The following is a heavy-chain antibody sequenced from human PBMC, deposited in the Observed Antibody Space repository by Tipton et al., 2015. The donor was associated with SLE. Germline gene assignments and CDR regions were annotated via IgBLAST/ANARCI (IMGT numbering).Heavy chain of an antibody. CDR2: INSDGSST. J-gene: IGHJ6*03. D-gene: IGHD3-3*01. CDR1: GFTFSSHW. Sequence: GSLRLSCEASGFTFSSHWMNWVRQTPGKGLVWVPRINSDGSSTSYADSVKGRFTISRDNAENTLYLQMNTLRAEDTAVYYCARVNYDFWSGHSYYYYMDVWGKGTTVTVSS. CDR3: ARVNYDFWSGHSYYYYMDV. V-gene: IGHV3-74*01.